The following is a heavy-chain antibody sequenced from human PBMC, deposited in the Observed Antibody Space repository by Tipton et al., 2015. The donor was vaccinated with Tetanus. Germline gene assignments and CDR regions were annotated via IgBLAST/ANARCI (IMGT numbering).Heavy chain of an antibody. CDR1: GFSVSRKY. V-gene: IGHV3-53*01. CDR2: TYGDGST. J-gene: IGHJ4*02. CDR3: ARDYPDFDY. Sequence: SLRLSCAASGFSVSRKYMTWVRQAPGKGLEWVSLTYGDGSTYYADSVKGRFTISRANSKNTLYLQMSNLRAEDTAVYYCARDYPDFDYWGQGTLVTVSS. D-gene: IGHD3-16*02.